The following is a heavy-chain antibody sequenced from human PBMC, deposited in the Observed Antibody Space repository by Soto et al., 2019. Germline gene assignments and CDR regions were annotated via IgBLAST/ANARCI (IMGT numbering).Heavy chain of an antibody. Sequence: SETLSLTCTVSGGSISSSSYYWGWIRQPPGKGLEWIGSIYYSGSTYYNPSLKSRVTISVDTSKNQFSLKLSSVTAADTAVYYCASCIAVAGTGGDFDYWGQGTLVTV. D-gene: IGHD6-19*01. CDR2: IYYSGST. CDR3: ASCIAVAGTGGDFDY. CDR1: GGSISSSSYY. V-gene: IGHV4-39*01. J-gene: IGHJ4*02.